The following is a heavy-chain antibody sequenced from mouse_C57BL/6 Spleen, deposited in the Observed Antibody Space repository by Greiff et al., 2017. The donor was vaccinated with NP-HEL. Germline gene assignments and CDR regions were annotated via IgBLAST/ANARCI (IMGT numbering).Heavy chain of an antibody. CDR1: GYTFTSYW. J-gene: IGHJ2*01. CDR2: IHPNSGST. V-gene: IGHV1-64*01. D-gene: IGHD2-5*01. Sequence: QVQLQQSGAELARPGASVKMSCKASGYTFTSYWMHWVKQRPGQGLEWIGMIHPNSGSTNYNEKFKSKATLTVDKSSSTAYMQLSSLTSEDSAVYYCARKVYSNFSFDYWGQGTTLTVSS. CDR3: ARKVYSNFSFDY.